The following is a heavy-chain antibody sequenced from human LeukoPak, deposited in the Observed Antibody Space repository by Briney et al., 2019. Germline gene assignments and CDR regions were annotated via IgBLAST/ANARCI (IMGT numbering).Heavy chain of an antibody. CDR1: GYTFTSYD. Sequence: VASVKVSCKASGYTFTSYDINWVRQATGQGLEWMGWMNPNSGNTGYAQKFQGRVTMTRNTSISTAYMELSSLRSEDTAVYYCARGRYDILTGYFDAFDIWGQGTMVTVSS. CDR3: ARGRYDILTGYFDAFDI. CDR2: MNPNSGNT. J-gene: IGHJ3*02. V-gene: IGHV1-8*01. D-gene: IGHD3-9*01.